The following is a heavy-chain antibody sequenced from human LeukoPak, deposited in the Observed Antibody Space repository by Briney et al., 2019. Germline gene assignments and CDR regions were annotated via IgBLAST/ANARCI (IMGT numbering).Heavy chain of an antibody. CDR3: AKDRNSYYYYMDV. D-gene: IGHD5-24*01. V-gene: IGHV3-30*02. J-gene: IGHJ6*03. Sequence: GGSLRLSCAASGFTFSSYWMSWVRQAPGKGLEWVAFIRYDGSNKYYADSVKGRFTISRDNSKNTLYLQMNSLRAEDTAVYYCAKDRNSYYYYMDVWGKGTTVTISS. CDR2: IRYDGSNK. CDR1: GFTFSSYW.